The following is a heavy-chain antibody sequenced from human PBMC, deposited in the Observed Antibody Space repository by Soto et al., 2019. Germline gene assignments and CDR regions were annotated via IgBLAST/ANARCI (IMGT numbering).Heavy chain of an antibody. V-gene: IGHV3-73*01. D-gene: IGHD5-12*01. CDR1: GFTFSGSA. CDR2: IRSKANSYAT. Sequence: PGGSLRLSCAASGFTFSGSAMHWVRQASGKGLEWVGRIRSKANSYATAYAASVKGRFTISRDDSKNTAYLQMNSLRVEDTALYYCVRATIAARRYEGPHFDYWGQGTLVTVSS. J-gene: IGHJ4*02. CDR3: VRATIAARRYEGPHFDY.